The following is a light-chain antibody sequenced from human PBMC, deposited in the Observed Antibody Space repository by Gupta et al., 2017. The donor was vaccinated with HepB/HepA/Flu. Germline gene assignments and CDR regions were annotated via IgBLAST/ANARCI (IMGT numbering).Light chain of an antibody. V-gene: IGKV2-28*01. CDR1: PSLLHSNGYNY. CDR3: MQALQTPWT. CDR2: VVS. J-gene: IGKJ1*01. Sequence: DIVMTQSPLPLPVTPGEQASISCRSSPSLLHSNGYNYLDWYLQKPGQSPQLLIYVVSNRASGVPDRFSGSGSGSDFTRKISRVEAEDVGVYYCMQALQTPWTFGQGTKVEIK.